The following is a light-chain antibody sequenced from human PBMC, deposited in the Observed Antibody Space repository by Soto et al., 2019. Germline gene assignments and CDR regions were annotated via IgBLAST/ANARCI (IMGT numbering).Light chain of an antibody. CDR2: LGS. CDR3: MQAIQTPPT. CDR1: QSLLYSNGYNY. Sequence: EIVLTQSPLSLPVTPGEPASISCRSSQSLLYSNGYNYLVWYLQRPGQSPQLLSYLGSNRAWGVPDGFSGSGSGPDFTLKISSVEAEDVGVYYCMQAIQTPPTFGGGTKVETK. V-gene: IGKV2-28*01. J-gene: IGKJ4*01.